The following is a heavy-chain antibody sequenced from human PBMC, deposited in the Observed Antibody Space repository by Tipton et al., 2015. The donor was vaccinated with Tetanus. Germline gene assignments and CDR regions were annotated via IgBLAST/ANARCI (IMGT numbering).Heavy chain of an antibody. Sequence: QLVQSGGGLIQPGGSLRLSCAASGFTVSNNYMSWVRQAPGKGLEWVSVIYSRGNTYYADSVKGRFSISRDNSKNTLYLQMNSLRAEDTAVYYCAKEVGYYYDSSGYVDYWGQGTLVTVSS. J-gene: IGHJ4*02. CDR3: AKEVGYYYDSSGYVDY. CDR2: IYSRGNT. CDR1: GFTVSNNY. V-gene: IGHV3-53*01. D-gene: IGHD3-22*01.